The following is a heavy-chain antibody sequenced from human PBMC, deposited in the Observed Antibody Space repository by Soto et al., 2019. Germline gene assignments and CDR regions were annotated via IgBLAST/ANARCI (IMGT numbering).Heavy chain of an antibody. CDR2: ISFSGAT. V-gene: IGHV4-59*01. D-gene: IGHD5-12*01. J-gene: IGHJ4*02. Sequence: SETLSLTCTVSGVSITSYFWSWIRQTPGKGLDWIGSISFSGATYSNPSLKGRAALSVDTSENHLSLTLNSVTSADTAVYFCARDRRDGYKRYFECWGQGNQVTVSS. CDR1: GVSITSYF. CDR3: ARDRRDGYKRYFEC.